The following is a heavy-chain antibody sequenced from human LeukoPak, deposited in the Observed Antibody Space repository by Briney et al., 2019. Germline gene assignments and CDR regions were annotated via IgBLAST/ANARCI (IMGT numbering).Heavy chain of an antibody. V-gene: IGHV1-69*13. CDR1: GGTFSSYA. D-gene: IGHD2-2*01. CDR2: IIPIFGTA. CDR3: ARGYCSSTSCYYFDY. J-gene: IGHJ4*02. Sequence: VASVKVSCKASGGTFSSYAISWVRQAPGQGLEWMGGIIPIFGTANYAQKFQGRVTITADESTSTAYMELSSLRSEDTAVYYCARGYCSSTSCYYFDYWGQGTLVTVSS.